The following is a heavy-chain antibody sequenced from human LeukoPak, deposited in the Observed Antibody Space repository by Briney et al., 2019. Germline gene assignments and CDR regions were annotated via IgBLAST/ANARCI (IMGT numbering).Heavy chain of an antibody. CDR1: GGTFSSYA. J-gene: IGHJ5*02. Sequence: ASVKVCCKASGGTFSSYAISWVRQAPGQGLEWMGGIIPIFGTANYAQKFQGRVTITADESTSTAYMELSSLRSEDTAVYYCAREGDYYGSGSYYPNWFDPWGQGTLVTVSS. CDR2: IIPIFGTA. D-gene: IGHD3-10*01. V-gene: IGHV1-69*13. CDR3: AREGDYYGSGSYYPNWFDP.